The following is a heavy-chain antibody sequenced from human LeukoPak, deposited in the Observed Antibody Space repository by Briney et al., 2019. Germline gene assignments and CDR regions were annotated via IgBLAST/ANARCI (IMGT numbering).Heavy chain of an antibody. CDR1: GDSMSSDGYL. J-gene: IGHJ3*01. Sequence: PSETLSLTCSVSGDSMSSDGYLWTWMRQHPGKGLEWIGYIFYNGGSYYSPSLQSRLTISVDTSQKQFSLKMSSVTAADTAVYYCVRSTCSGSSCSGGGAFDVWGQGTVVTVSS. CDR2: IFYNGGS. CDR3: VRSTCSGSSCSGGGAFDV. V-gene: IGHV4-31*03. D-gene: IGHD2-2*01.